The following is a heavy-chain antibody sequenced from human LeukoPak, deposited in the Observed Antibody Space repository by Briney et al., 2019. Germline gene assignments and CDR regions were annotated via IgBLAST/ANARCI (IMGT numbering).Heavy chain of an antibody. V-gene: IGHV5-51*01. Sequence: GESLKISCNGSGYSFSSYWSGWVRQMARKSLEWMGIIYPGDSDTRYSPSFESKVTISADKSISTAYLQWRSLNASDTDLYYCATKTSSSWSGVYNYYMDVWGRGTTVTDSS. CDR2: IYPGDSDT. CDR1: GYSFSSYW. J-gene: IGHJ6*03. D-gene: IGHD6-13*01. CDR3: ATKTSSSWSGVYNYYMDV.